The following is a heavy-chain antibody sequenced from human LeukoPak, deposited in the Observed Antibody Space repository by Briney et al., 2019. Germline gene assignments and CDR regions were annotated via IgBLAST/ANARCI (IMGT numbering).Heavy chain of an antibody. CDR3: TRDWQYDY. V-gene: IGHV3-23*01. Sequence: GGSLRLSCAASGFTFSSYAMSWVRKAPGKGLEWVSAISSSGGDTYYADSVKGRFTISRDSSKNTLFLQMNSLRAEDTAMYYCTRDWQYDYWGQGTLVTVSS. J-gene: IGHJ4*02. D-gene: IGHD3/OR15-3a*01. CDR2: ISSSGGDT. CDR1: GFTFSSYA.